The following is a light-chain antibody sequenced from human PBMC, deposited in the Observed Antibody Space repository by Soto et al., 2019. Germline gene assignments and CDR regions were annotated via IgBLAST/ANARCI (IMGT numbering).Light chain of an antibody. CDR3: QQYYMTPPAT. CDR2: WAS. CDR1: QSVLYISNNKNY. V-gene: IGKV4-1*01. Sequence: DIVMTQSPDSLAVALGERATLNCKSSQSVLYISNNKNYLAWYQQKPGHPPRLLIYWASTRESGVPDRFSGSGSGTDFTLTISSLQAEDVAVYYCQQYYMTPPATVGQGTKVDIK. J-gene: IGKJ1*01.